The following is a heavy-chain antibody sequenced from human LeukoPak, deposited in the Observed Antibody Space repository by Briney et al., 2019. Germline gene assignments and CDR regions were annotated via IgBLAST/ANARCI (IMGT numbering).Heavy chain of an antibody. V-gene: IGHV3-74*01. CDR1: GFAFSSSW. CDR3: TIAGSYRFDY. J-gene: IGHJ4*02. Sequence: GGSLRLSCAGSGFAFSSSWMHWVRQAPGKGLVWVSRMNSDGTTTNYADSVKGRFTISRDNAKNTLYLQMNSLTVEDAAVYYCTIAGSYRFDYWGQGTLVTVSP. D-gene: IGHD3-16*02. CDR2: MNSDGTTT.